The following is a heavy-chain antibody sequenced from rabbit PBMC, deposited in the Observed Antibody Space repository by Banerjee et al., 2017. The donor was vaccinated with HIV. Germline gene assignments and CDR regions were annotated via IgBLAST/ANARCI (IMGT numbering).Heavy chain of an antibody. D-gene: IGHD8-1*01. CDR3: ARTRAGSIYLLTL. V-gene: IGHV1S40*01. CDR2: IYAGSSGST. J-gene: IGHJ4*01. Sequence: QSLEESGGDLVKPGASLTLTCTASGFSFSSSYSMCWVRQAPGKGLEWIACIYAGSSGSTYYASWAKGRFTISKTSSTTVTLQMTSLTAADTATYFCARTRAGSIYLLTLWGPGTLVTVS. CDR1: GFSFSSSYS.